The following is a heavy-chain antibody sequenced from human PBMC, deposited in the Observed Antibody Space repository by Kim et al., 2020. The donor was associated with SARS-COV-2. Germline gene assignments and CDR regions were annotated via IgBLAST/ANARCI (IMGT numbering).Heavy chain of an antibody. Sequence: GGSLRLSCAASGFTVSSNYMSWVRQAPGKGLEWVSVIYSGGSTYYADSVKGRFTISRDNSKNTLYLQMNSLRAEDTAVYYCARDYYDSSGSPGDAFDIWGQGTMVTVSS. CDR3: ARDYYDSSGSPGDAFDI. V-gene: IGHV3-53*01. D-gene: IGHD3-22*01. J-gene: IGHJ3*02. CDR2: IYSGGST. CDR1: GFTVSSNY.